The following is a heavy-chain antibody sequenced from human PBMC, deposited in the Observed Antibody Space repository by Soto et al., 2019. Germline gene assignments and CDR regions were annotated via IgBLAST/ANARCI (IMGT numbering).Heavy chain of an antibody. CDR3: VRPHYSSSWFPFDR. Sequence: PGGSLRLSCTASGFDFGDYYMSWIRQAPGKGLEWVSYIDSDDGTTYYTDSVKGRFTISRDNAKNSLYLQMNSLRAEDTALYYCVRPHYSSSWFPFDRWGQGTLVTVSS. V-gene: IGHV3-11*01. D-gene: IGHD6-13*01. CDR2: IDSDDGTT. CDR1: GFDFGDYY. J-gene: IGHJ4*02.